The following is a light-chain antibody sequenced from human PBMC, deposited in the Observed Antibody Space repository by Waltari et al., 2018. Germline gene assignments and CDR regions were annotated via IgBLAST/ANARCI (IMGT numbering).Light chain of an antibody. V-gene: IGKV3-20*01. CDR2: GAS. CDR3: QQYGSSPFT. CDR1: QSVSSSY. Sequence: CRASQSVSSSYLAWYQQKPGQTPRLLIYGASSRATGIPDRFSGSGSGTDFTLTISRLEPEDFAVYYCQQYGSSPFTFGPGTKVDIK. J-gene: IGKJ3*01.